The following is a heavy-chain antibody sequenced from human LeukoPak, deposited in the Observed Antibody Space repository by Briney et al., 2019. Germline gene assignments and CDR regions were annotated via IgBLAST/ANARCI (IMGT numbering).Heavy chain of an antibody. CDR3: AKDLGLLSCEHYYYGMSV. CDR2: ISGSGCNT. V-gene: IGHV3-23*01. CDR1: GLSFRAYV. Sequence: GGSLRLSCAASGLSFRAYVLYWVRQAPGKGLEWVSGISGSGCNTYYADSVKGRFTISRDSSKNRLYLQMNSVRGEDTAVFYCAKDLGLLSCEHYYYGMSVWGQGTTVTVSS. J-gene: IGHJ6*02.